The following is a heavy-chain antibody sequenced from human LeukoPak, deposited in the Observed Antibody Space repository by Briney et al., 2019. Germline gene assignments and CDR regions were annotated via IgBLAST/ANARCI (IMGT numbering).Heavy chain of an antibody. V-gene: IGHV3-30*18. J-gene: IGHJ4*02. Sequence: GGSRRLACAVSGFTFSSYGMHWDRPAPGKGLEWVAVISYDGSNKYYADSVKGRFTISRDNSKNTLYLQMNSLRAEDTAVYYCAKDLPDYVGDYRGQGTLVTASS. CDR2: ISYDGSNK. CDR3: AKDLPDYVGDY. D-gene: IGHD4-23*01. CDR1: GFTFSSYG.